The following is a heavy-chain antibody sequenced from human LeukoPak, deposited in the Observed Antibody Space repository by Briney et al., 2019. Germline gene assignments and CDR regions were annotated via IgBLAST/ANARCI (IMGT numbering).Heavy chain of an antibody. Sequence: GGSLRLSCAASGFTFSSYWMHWVRQAPGKGLVWVSRINSDGSSTSYADSVKGRFTISRDNDKSTLYLQMNSLRAEDTAVYYCARDPLYDSSGYYYVKLDYWGQGTLVTVSS. CDR3: ARDPLYDSSGYYYVKLDY. V-gene: IGHV3-74*01. J-gene: IGHJ4*02. CDR2: INSDGSST. D-gene: IGHD3-22*01. CDR1: GFTFSSYW.